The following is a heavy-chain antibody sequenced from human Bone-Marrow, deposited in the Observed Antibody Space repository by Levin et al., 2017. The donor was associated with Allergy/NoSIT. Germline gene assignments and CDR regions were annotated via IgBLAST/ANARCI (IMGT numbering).Heavy chain of an antibody. CDR2: TYYRSQWYN. CDR1: GDSVSSNRVA. V-gene: IGHV6-1*01. CDR3: ARAGKAVAGVVAFDI. Sequence: SQTLSLTCAISGDSVSSNRVAWNWIRQSPSRGLEWLGRTYYRSQWYNDYAMSVKSRTIINTDTSKNQFSLQVNSVTPEDTAVYYCARAGKAVAGVVAFDIWGQGTMVTVSS. D-gene: IGHD6-19*01. J-gene: IGHJ3*02.